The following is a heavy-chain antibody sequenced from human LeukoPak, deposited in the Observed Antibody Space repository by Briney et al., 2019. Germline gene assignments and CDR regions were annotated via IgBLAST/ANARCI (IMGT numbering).Heavy chain of an antibody. J-gene: IGHJ6*02. CDR3: AKDTRYFDWLPVRGMDV. V-gene: IGHV3-30*02. Sequence: PGGSLRLSCAASGFTFSSYGMHWVRQAPGKGLEWVAFIRYDGSNKYYADSVKGRFTISRDNSKNTLYLQMNSLRAEDTAVYYCAKDTRYFDWLPVRGMDVWGQGTTVTVSS. CDR1: GFTFSSYG. D-gene: IGHD3-9*01. CDR2: IRYDGSNK.